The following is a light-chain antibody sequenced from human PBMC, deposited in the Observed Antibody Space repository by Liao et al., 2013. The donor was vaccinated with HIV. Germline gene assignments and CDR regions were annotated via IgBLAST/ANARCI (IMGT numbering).Light chain of an antibody. CDR1: ALPKHY. CDR2: KDT. J-gene: IGLJ2*01. Sequence: SYELTQPPSVSVSPGQTARITCSGDALPKHYSYWYQQKPGQAPVLVIYKDTERASGIPERFSGSSSGTTVTLLITEVQAEDEADYYCQAADNSDSEVVVVFGGGTKLTVL. V-gene: IGLV3-25*03. CDR3: QAADNSDSEVVVV.